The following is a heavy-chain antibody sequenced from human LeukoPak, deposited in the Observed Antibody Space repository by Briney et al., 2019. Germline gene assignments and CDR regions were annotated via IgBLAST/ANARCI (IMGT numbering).Heavy chain of an antibody. D-gene: IGHD7-27*01. CDR1: GFAFSSNW. CDR2: INSGGSGT. V-gene: IGHV3-74*01. Sequence: GGSLRLSCAASGFAFSSNWMHWVRQTPGKGLVWVSRINSGGSGTSYAASVEGRFTISRDNVKNTLYLQMDSLRAEDTAVYYCATSLGPLTEYWGQGTLATVSS. J-gene: IGHJ4*02. CDR3: ATSLGPLTEY.